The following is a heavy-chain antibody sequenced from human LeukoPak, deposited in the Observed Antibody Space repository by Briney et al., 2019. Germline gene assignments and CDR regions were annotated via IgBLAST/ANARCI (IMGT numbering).Heavy chain of an antibody. CDR1: GFTFSSYS. D-gene: IGHD3-16*02. Sequence: AGGSLRLSCAASGFTFSSYSTNWVRQAPGKWLGWVSSINSSSSYIYYADSVKGRFTISRDNAKNSLYLQMNSLRAEDTAVYYCASFGGYSDYVWGSYRYRLIDYWGQGTLVTVSP. CDR3: ASFGGYSDYVWGSYRYRLIDY. CDR2: INSSSSYI. J-gene: IGHJ4*02. V-gene: IGHV3-21*01.